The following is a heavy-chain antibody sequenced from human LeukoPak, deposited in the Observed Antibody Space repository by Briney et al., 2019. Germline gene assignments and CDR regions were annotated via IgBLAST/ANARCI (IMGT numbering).Heavy chain of an antibody. V-gene: IGHV1-2*02. CDR1: GYTFTDYY. CDR3: ARDDPAMTGIGFDH. CDR2: INSKSGGT. Sequence: ASVKVSFTASGYTFTDYYIHWVRQAPGQGLEWMGWINSKSGGTNYAQKLRGRVTMTRDTSVSTANLELINLRFDDTAIYYCARDDPAMTGIGFDHWGQGSLVIVSS. D-gene: IGHD3-9*01. J-gene: IGHJ4*02.